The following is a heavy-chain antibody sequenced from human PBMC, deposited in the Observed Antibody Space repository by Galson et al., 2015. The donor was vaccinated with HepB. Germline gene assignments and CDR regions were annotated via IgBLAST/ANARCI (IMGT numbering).Heavy chain of an antibody. J-gene: IGHJ4*02. Sequence: LRLSCAASGFTFSTYPMHWVRQAPGKGLESVSSISSDGGTTYYANSVKGRFTISRDNSKNTLYLQMGSLRAEDMAIYYCARAISDCGIPACYAKGYFDCWGQGTLVTVSS. CDR1: GFTFSTYP. D-gene: IGHD2-2*01. CDR2: ISSDGGTT. V-gene: IGHV3-64*01. CDR3: ARAISDCGIPACYAKGYFDC.